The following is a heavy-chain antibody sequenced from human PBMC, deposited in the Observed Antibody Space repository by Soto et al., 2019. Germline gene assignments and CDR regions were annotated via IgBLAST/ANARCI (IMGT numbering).Heavy chain of an antibody. CDR3: AKGYYYDSSGYYS. CDR1: GFTFSSYA. Sequence: GGSPRLSCAASGFTFSSYAMSWFRQAPGKGLEWVSAISGSGGSTYYADSVKGRFTISRDNSKNTLYLQMNSLRAEDTAVYYCAKGYYYDSSGYYSWGQGTLVTVSS. CDR2: ISGSGGST. V-gene: IGHV3-23*01. D-gene: IGHD3-22*01. J-gene: IGHJ4*02.